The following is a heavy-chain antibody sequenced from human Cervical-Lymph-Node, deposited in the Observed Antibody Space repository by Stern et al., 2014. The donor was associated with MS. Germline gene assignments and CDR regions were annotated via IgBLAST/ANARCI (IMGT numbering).Heavy chain of an antibody. CDR1: GFTFGTYG. CDR3: AKAPSWQWEIDY. V-gene: IGHV3-30*18. CDR2: ISNDGSNK. Sequence: QVQLVESGGGVVQPGRSLRLSCAASGFTFGTYGMHWVRQAPGKGLEWVAVISNDGSNKYYADSVKGRFTISRDSSKNTLYLQMNSLRPEDTAVYFCAKAPSWQWEIDYWGQGTLVTVSS. J-gene: IGHJ4*02. D-gene: IGHD1-26*01.